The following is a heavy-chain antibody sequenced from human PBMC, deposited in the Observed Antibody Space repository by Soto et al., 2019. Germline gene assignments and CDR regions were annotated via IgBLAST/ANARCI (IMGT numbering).Heavy chain of an antibody. J-gene: IGHJ6*03. CDR1: GFSLSNARMG. V-gene: IGHV2-26*01. CDR2: IFSNDEK. Sequence: QVTLKESGPVLVKPTETLTLTCTVSGFSLSNARMGVSWIRQPPGKALEWLAHIFSNDEKSYSTSLKSRLTISKDTSKSQVVLTMTNMDPVDTATYYCARILRGYGSGSYYNVFYNVYYYYYMDVWGKGTTVTVSS. CDR3: ARILRGYGSGSYYNVFYNVYYYYYMDV. D-gene: IGHD3-10*01.